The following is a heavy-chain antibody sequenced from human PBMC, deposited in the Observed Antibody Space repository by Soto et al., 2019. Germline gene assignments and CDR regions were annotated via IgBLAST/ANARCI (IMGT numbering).Heavy chain of an antibody. D-gene: IGHD3-22*01. CDR2: ISSNGGST. J-gene: IGHJ4*02. CDR1: GFTFSSYA. Sequence: GGSLRLSCSASGFTFSSYAMHWVRQAPGKGLEYVSAISSNGGSTYYADSVKGGFTISRDNSKNTLYLQMSSLRAEDTAVYYCVKDRYYDSSGYYYDYWGQGTLVTVSS. CDR3: VKDRYYDSSGYYYDY. V-gene: IGHV3-64D*06.